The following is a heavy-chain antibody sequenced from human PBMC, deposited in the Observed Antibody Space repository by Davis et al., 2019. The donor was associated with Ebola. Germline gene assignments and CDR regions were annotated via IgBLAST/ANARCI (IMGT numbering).Heavy chain of an antibody. CDR1: GYTFTSYG. V-gene: IGHV1-18*01. CDR3: ARDSGYCSGGSCWRQNYYYYGMDV. J-gene: IGHJ6*02. D-gene: IGHD2-15*01. Sequence: ASVKVSCKASGYTFTSYGISWVRQAPGQGLEWMGWISAYNGNTNYVQKLQGRVTMNTDTSTSTAYMELRSLRSDDTAVYYCARDSGYCSGGSCWRQNYYYYGMDVWGQGTTVTVSS. CDR2: ISAYNGNT.